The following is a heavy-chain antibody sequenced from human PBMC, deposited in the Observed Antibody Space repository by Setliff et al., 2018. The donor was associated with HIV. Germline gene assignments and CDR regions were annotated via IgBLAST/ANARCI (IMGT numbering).Heavy chain of an antibody. Sequence: GGSLRLSCAVSGFTFSRYAMSWVRQAPGKGLEWVSGISSTGGTTYYADSVKGRFTISRDTAKNSLYLQMNSLRAEDTAVYYCARDPRSGWYLGFFDYWGQGTQVTVSS. J-gene: IGHJ4*02. CDR3: ARDPRSGWYLGFFDY. D-gene: IGHD6-19*01. V-gene: IGHV3-21*01. CDR1: GFTFSRYA. CDR2: ISSTGGTT.